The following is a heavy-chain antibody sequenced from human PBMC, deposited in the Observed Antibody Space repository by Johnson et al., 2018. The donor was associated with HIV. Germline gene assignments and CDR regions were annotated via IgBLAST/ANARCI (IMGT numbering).Heavy chain of an antibody. CDR1: GFSFSSYG. J-gene: IGHJ3*02. Sequence: QVQLVESGGGVVQPGGSVRLSCAASGFSFSSYGMHWVRQAPGKGLAWVSVIYSGGSTYYADSVKGRFTISRDNSKNTLYLQMNSLRAEDTAGYYCARDAPKQWLGVDAFDIWGQGTMVTVSS. CDR3: ARDAPKQWLGVDAFDI. V-gene: IGHV3-NL1*01. CDR2: IYSGGST. D-gene: IGHD6-19*01.